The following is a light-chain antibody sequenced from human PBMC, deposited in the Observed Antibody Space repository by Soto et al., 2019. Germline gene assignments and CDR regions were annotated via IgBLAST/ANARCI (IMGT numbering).Light chain of an antibody. CDR2: GAS. J-gene: IGKJ1*01. CDR3: QQYGSSPTT. CDR1: QSVSSSY. V-gene: IGKV3-20*01. Sequence: EIVLTQSPGTLSFSPGERATLSCRASQSVSSSYLAWYQQKPGQAPRLLSYGASSRATGIPDRFSGNGSGTDFTLTISRLEPEDFEVYYCQQYGSSPTTFGQGTKVDIK.